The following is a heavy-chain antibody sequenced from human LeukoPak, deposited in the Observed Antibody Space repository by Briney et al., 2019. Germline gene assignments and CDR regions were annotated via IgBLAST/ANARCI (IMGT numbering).Heavy chain of an antibody. CDR1: GYTFTSYA. D-gene: IGHD2-15*01. CDR3: ARSRYCSGGSCYSGDY. V-gene: IGHV1-3*01. Sequence: EASVTVSCKASGYTFTSYAMHWVRQAPGQRLEWMGWINAGNGNTKYSQKFQGRVTITRDTSASTAYMELSSLRSEDTAVYYCARSRYCSGGSCYSGDYWGQGTLVTVSS. CDR2: INAGNGNT. J-gene: IGHJ4*02.